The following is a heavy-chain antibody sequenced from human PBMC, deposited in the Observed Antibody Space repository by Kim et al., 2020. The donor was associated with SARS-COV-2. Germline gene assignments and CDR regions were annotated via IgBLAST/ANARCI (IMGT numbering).Heavy chain of an antibody. J-gene: IGHJ4*02. V-gene: IGHV3-30*03. CDR3: ARVAGSWAAYNFLDY. CDR1: GFSFTSYG. Sequence: GGSLRPSCAASGFSFTSYGMHWVRQAPGEGLEWVAFISSDGSNEYFVDSVKGRFTISRDNSKNTLSLQMHSLRPEDTAVYYCARVAGSWAAYNFLDYWGQGTLVTVSS. CDR2: ISSDGSNE. D-gene: IGHD3-16*01.